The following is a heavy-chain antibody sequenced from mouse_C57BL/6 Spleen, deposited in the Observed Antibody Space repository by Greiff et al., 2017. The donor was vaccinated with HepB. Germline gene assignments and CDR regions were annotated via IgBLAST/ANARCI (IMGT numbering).Heavy chain of an antibody. CDR3: ARDGSSYSGYFDV. Sequence: VQLKESGPELVKPGASVKIPCKASGYTFTDYNMDWVKQSHGKSLEWIGDINPNNGGTIYNQKFKGKATLTVDKSSSTAYMELRSLTSEDTAVYYCARDGSSYSGYFDVWGTGTTVTVSS. V-gene: IGHV1-18*01. J-gene: IGHJ1*03. CDR1: GYTFTDYN. CDR2: INPNNGGT. D-gene: IGHD1-1*01.